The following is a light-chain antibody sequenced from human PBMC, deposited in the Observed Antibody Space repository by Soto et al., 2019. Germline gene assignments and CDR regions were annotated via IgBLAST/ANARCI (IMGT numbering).Light chain of an antibody. CDR3: QQYGSLWFT. V-gene: IGKV3-20*01. Sequence: EIVLTQSPGTLSLSPGERATLSCRASQSVRSSYLAWYQQKPGQAPRLLIDGASSRATGIPDRFSGSGSGTDFTLTISRLEPEDFAVYYCQQYGSLWFTVGPGTKVDI. CDR1: QSVRSSY. J-gene: IGKJ3*01. CDR2: GAS.